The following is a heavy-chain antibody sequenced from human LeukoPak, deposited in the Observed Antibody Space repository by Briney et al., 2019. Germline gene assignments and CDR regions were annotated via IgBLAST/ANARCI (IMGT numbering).Heavy chain of an antibody. V-gene: IGHV1-2*02. J-gene: IGHJ4*02. CDR2: INPNSGGT. CDR1: GGTFSSYA. CDR3: ARAKGTMIVVVMPDY. Sequence: ASVKVSCKASGGTFSSYAISWVRQAPGQGLEWMGWINPNSGGTNYAQKFQGRVTMTRDTSISTAYMELSRLRSDDTAVYYCARAKGTMIVVVMPDYWGQGTLVTVSS. D-gene: IGHD3-22*01.